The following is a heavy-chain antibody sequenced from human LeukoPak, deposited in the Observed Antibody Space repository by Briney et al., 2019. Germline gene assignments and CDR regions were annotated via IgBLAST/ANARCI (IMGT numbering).Heavy chain of an antibody. V-gene: IGHV3-53*01. CDR3: AGAYGYNYFDY. J-gene: IGHJ4*02. CDR2: FYTGGKT. Sequence: GGSLRLSCAASGFTVSSNYMSWVRQAPGKGLEWVSVFYTGGKTYYADSVQGRFTISRDNSKNTLYLQMDSLRAEDTAVYYCAGAYGYNYFDYWGQGTLVTVSS. D-gene: IGHD4-17*01. CDR1: GFTVSSNY.